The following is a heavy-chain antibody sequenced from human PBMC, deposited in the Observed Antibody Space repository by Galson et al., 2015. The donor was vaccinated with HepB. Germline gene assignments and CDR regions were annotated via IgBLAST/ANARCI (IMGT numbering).Heavy chain of an antibody. J-gene: IGHJ2*01. CDR3: ARHRSIFGVVIPLASGFDL. D-gene: IGHD3-3*02. CDR1: GFTFSSYA. V-gene: IGHV3-30-3*01. Sequence: SLRLSCAASGFTFSSYAMHWVRQAPGKGLEWVAVISYDGSNKYYADSVKGRFTISRDNSKNTLYLQMNSLRAEDTAVYYCARHRSIFGVVIPLASGFDLWGRGTLVTVSS. CDR2: ISYDGSNK.